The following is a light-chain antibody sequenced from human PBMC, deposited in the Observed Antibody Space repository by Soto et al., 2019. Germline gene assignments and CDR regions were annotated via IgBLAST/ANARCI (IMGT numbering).Light chain of an antibody. V-gene: IGKV1-16*02. CDR2: GAS. CDR3: QQYDGYPIT. CDR1: PGIRQY. J-gene: IGKJ5*01. Sequence: DIQMTQSPSSLSASVGDRVTITCRASPGIRQYLGWFQQKPGKAPKSLIFGASSLESGVPSKFSGSGSGTDFTLTISSLQPEDSGTDYCQQYDGYPITFGQGTRMEIK.